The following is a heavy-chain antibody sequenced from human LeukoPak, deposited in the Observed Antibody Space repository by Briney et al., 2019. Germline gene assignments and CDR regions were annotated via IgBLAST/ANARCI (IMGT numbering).Heavy chain of an antibody. CDR3: ASQSMVRGVSYDY. Sequence: ASVKVSCKASGGTFSSYAISWVRQAPGQGLEWMGRIIPILGIANYAQKSQGRVTITADKSTSTAYMELSSLRSEDTAVYYCASQSMVRGVSYDYWGQGTLVTVSS. J-gene: IGHJ4*02. CDR1: GGTFSSYA. V-gene: IGHV1-69*04. D-gene: IGHD3-10*01. CDR2: IIPILGIA.